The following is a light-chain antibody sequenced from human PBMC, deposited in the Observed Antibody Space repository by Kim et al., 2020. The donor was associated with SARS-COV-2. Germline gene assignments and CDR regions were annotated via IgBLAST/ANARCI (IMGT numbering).Light chain of an antibody. V-gene: IGKV1-5*01. CDR1: QSISSW. Sequence: DIQMTQSPSTLSASVGDRVTITCRASQSISSWLAWYQQKPGKAPNLLIYDASSLESGVPSRFSGSGSGTEFTLTISSLQPDGFATYFCQQYSSYSPWAVGQGTKVDIK. J-gene: IGKJ1*01. CDR2: DAS. CDR3: QQYSSYSPWA.